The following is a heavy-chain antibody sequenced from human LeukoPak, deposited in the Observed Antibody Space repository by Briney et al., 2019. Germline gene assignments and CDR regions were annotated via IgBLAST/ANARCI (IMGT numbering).Heavy chain of an antibody. V-gene: IGHV1-69*05. Sequence: ASVKVSCKASGGTFSSYAISWVRQAPGQGLEWMGGIIPIFGTANYAQKFQGRVTITTDESTSTAYMELSSLRSEDTAVYYCASSYCGGDCFSLRYYFDYWGQGTLVTVSS. CDR1: GGTFSSYA. CDR3: ASSYCGGDCFSLRYYFDY. D-gene: IGHD2-21*01. J-gene: IGHJ4*02. CDR2: IIPIFGTA.